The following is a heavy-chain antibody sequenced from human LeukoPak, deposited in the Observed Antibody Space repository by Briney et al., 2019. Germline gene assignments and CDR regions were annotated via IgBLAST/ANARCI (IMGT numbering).Heavy chain of an antibody. CDR1: GFTFRSYD. Sequence: GGSLRLSCAASGFTFRSYDMHWVRQATGKGLEWVSGIGTAGEIYYPGSVKGRFTISRENAKNSLYLQMNSLRAGDTAVYYCAKDIVVVTSGANAFDIWGQGTMVTVSS. J-gene: IGHJ3*02. D-gene: IGHD2-21*02. V-gene: IGHV3-13*01. CDR2: IGTAGEI. CDR3: AKDIVVVTSGANAFDI.